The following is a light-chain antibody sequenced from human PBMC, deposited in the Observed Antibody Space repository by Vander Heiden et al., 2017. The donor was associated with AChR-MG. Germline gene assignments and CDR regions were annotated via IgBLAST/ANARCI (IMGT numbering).Light chain of an antibody. J-gene: IGKJ3*01. V-gene: IGKV4-1*01. CDR3: QQEDSTPHT. CDR1: QSVLYSSNNKNY. CDR2: WAS. Sequence: DIVMTQSPDSLAVSLGERATINCKSSQSVLYSSNNKNYLAWYQQKPGQPPKLLIYWASTRESGVPDRFSGSGSGTDFTLTISSLQAEDVAVYSCQQEDSTPHTFGHGTKVDIK.